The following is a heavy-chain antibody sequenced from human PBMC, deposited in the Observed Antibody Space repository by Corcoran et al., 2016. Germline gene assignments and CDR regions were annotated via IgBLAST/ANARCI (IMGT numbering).Heavy chain of an antibody. V-gene: IGHV3-33*01. J-gene: IGHJ6*02. Sequence: VQLVDSGGGVVKPGRSLRLSCAASGFTFSSYGMHGVRQAPGKGLGWVAVIWYDGSNKYYADSVKGRFTISRDNSKNKLYLQMNRLRAEDTAVYYGARSLRIVVAAFGMDVWGQGTTVTVSS. CDR1: GFTFSSYG. D-gene: IGHD3-22*01. CDR2: IWYDGSNK. CDR3: ARSLRIVVAAFGMDV.